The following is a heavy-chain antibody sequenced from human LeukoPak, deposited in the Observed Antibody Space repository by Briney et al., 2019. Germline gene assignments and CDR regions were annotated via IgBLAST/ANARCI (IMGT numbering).Heavy chain of an antibody. J-gene: IGHJ4*02. CDR3: AKGVNYYYDSSGYATFDY. D-gene: IGHD3-22*01. Sequence: PGGSLRLSCAASGFTFSSYAMSWVRQAPGKGLEWVSAISGSGGSTYYADSVKGRFTISRDNSKNTLYLQMNSLRAEDTAVYYCAKGVNYYYDSSGYATFDYWGQGTLVTVSS. CDR1: GFTFSSYA. CDR2: ISGSGGST. V-gene: IGHV3-23*01.